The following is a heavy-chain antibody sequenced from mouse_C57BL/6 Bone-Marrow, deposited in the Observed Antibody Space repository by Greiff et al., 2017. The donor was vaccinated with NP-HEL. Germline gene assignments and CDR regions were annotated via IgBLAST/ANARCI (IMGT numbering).Heavy chain of an antibody. V-gene: IGHV5-6*01. CDR2: ISSGGSYT. CDR3: AKKGAYYGNYYAMDY. CDR1: GFTFSSYG. D-gene: IGHD2-10*01. J-gene: IGHJ4*01. Sequence: EVMLVESGGDLVKPGGSLKLSCAASGFTFSSYGMSWVRQTPDKRLEWVATISSGGSYTYYPDSVKGRFTISRDNAKNTLYLQMSSLKSEDTAMYYCAKKGAYYGNYYAMDYWGQGTSVTVSS.